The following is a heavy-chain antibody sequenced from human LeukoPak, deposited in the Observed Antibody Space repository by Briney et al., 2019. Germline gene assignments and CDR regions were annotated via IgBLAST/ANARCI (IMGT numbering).Heavy chain of an antibody. Sequence: SETLSLTCTVSGGSISSYYWSWIRQPPGKGLEWIGYIYYSGSTNYNPSLKSRVTISVDTSKNQFSLKLSSVTAADTAVYYCAREGPPDYYDSSGYFGWGQGTLVTVSS. J-gene: IGHJ4*02. CDR1: GGSISSYY. D-gene: IGHD3-22*01. V-gene: IGHV4-59*12. CDR2: IYYSGST. CDR3: AREGPPDYYDSSGYFG.